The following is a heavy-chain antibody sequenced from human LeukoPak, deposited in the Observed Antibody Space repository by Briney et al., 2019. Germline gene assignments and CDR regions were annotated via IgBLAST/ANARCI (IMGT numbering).Heavy chain of an antibody. D-gene: IGHD6-19*01. V-gene: IGHV3-30-3*01. CDR3: ARGSSGASSVWHGYKYYFDN. J-gene: IGHJ4*02. Sequence: GRSLRLSCAASGFTFSSYAMHWVRQAPGKGLEWVAVISYDGSNKYYADSVKGRFTISRDNSKNTLYLQMNSLRAEDTAVYYWARGSSGASSVWHGYKYYFDNWGKGTLVTVSS. CDR1: GFTFSSYA. CDR2: ISYDGSNK.